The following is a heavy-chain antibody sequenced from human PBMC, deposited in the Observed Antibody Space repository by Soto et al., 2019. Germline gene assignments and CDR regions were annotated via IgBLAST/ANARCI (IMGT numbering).Heavy chain of an antibody. CDR2: IRSKAYGGTT. V-gene: IGHV3-49*04. J-gene: IGHJ6*02. CDR3: TKGIAANSGYYGMDV. CDR1: GFTFGDYA. D-gene: IGHD6-13*01. Sequence: GGSLRLSCTASGFTFGDYAMSWVRQAPGKGLEWVGFIRSKAYGGTTEYAASVKGRFTISRDDSKSIAYLQMNSLKTEDTAVYYCTKGIAANSGYYGMDVWGQGTTVTVSS.